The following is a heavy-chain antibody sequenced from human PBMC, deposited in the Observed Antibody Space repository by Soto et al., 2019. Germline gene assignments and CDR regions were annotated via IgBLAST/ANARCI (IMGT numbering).Heavy chain of an antibody. Sequence: EVQLLESGGGLVQPGGSLRLSCAASGFTFSSYAMSWVRQAPGKGLEWVSAISGSGGSTYYADSVKGRFTISRDNSKNTRYLQMNSLRAEDTAVYYCAKDRYSSSWYPYWGQGTLVTVSS. CDR2: ISGSGGST. J-gene: IGHJ4*02. D-gene: IGHD6-13*01. CDR1: GFTFSSYA. CDR3: AKDRYSSSWYPY. V-gene: IGHV3-23*01.